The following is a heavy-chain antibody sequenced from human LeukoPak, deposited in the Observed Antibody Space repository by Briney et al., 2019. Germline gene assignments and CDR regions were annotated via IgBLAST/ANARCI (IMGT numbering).Heavy chain of an antibody. J-gene: IGHJ4*02. Sequence: GGSLRLSCAASGFTFSSYAMHWVRQAPGKGLQYVSAISGDGDSTYYADSVKGRFTISRDNSKNTLYLQMGSLRVEDMAVYYCARRYCSSTSCSPFDYWGQGTLVTVSS. CDR1: GFTFSSYA. D-gene: IGHD2-2*01. CDR2: ISGDGDST. CDR3: ARRYCSSTSCSPFDY. V-gene: IGHV3-64*02.